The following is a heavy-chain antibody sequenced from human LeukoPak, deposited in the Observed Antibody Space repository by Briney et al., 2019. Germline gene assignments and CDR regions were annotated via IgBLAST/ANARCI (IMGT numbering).Heavy chain of an antibody. CDR3: ARGGRRAAAGYKRPFDP. V-gene: IGHV1-8*02. J-gene: IGHJ5*02. D-gene: IGHD6-13*01. CDR2: MNPNSGNT. CDR1: GYTFTSYG. Sequence: GASVKVSCKASGYTFTSYGISWVRQATGQGLEWMGWMNPNSGNTGYAQKFQGRVTMTRNTSISTAYMELSSLRSEDTAVYYCARGGRRAAAGYKRPFDPWGQGTLVTVSS.